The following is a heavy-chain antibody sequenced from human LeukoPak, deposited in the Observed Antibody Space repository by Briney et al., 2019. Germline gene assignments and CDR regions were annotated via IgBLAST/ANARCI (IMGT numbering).Heavy chain of an antibody. D-gene: IGHD6-13*01. CDR2: INHSGST. J-gene: IGHJ4*02. V-gene: IGHV4-34*01. Sequence: PSETLSLTCAVYGGSFSGYYWSWIRQPPGKGLEWIGEINHSGSTNYNPSLKSRVTISVDTSKNQFSLKLSSVTAADTAVYYCAKRKGYSQLDYWGQGTLVTVSS. CDR1: GGSFSGYY. CDR3: AKRKGYSQLDY.